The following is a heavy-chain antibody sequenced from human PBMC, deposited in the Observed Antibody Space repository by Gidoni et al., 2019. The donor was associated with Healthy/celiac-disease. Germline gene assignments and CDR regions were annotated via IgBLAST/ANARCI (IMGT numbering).Heavy chain of an antibody. D-gene: IGHD5-18*01. Sequence: EVQLVESGGVVVQPGGSLRLSCAASGFTFADDTMHCVRQAPGKGLELVCLISWDGGSTYYADAVKGRFTISRYNSKNSLYLQMNSLRTEDTALYYCAKDIEIPTGYGYDYWGQGTLVTVSS. CDR2: ISWDGGST. CDR1: GFTFADDT. V-gene: IGHV3-43*01. J-gene: IGHJ4*02. CDR3: AKDIEIPTGYGYDY.